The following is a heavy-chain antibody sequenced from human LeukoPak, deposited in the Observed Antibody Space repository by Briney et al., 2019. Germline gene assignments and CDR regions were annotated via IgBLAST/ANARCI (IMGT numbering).Heavy chain of an antibody. Sequence: GGSLRLSCVASGLAFRNYAMTGVRQAPGKGLEWVSVIRGSGGDIRYADSVKGRFTISRDNAVNTLYLQMNSLRAEDTAVYYCGKDPNGDYIGYFDYWGQGTMVTVSS. D-gene: IGHD4-17*01. V-gene: IGHV3-23*01. CDR2: IRGSGGDI. CDR3: GKDPNGDYIGYFDY. CDR1: GLAFRNYA. J-gene: IGHJ3*01.